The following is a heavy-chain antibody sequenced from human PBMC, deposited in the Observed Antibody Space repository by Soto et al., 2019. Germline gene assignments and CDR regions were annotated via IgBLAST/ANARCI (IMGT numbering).Heavy chain of an antibody. CDR3: ALSQQLSVHMAVAY. J-gene: IGHJ4*02. D-gene: IGHD5-18*01. V-gene: IGHV4-38-2*01. CDR1: GYSISSGYY. Sequence: SEILSLTCAVSGYSISSGYYWGWIRQPPGKGLEWIGSIYHSGSTYCNPSLKSRVTISVVTSKKQFSLKLSSVTAADTAVYYCALSQQLSVHMAVAYWGEGTLVTVS. CDR2: IYHSGST.